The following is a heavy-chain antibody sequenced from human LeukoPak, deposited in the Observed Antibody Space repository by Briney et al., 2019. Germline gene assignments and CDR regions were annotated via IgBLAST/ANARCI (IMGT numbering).Heavy chain of an antibody. V-gene: IGHV3-48*02. CDR2: ISSSSSTI. CDR3: ARDKYSTIDY. Sequence: GGSLRLSCAASGFTFSTYSMHWVRQAPGKGLEWVSYISSSSSTIFYADSFKGRFTISRDNAKSSLFLQMNSLRDEDTAIYYCARDKYSTIDYWGQGTLVTASS. D-gene: IGHD6-6*01. CDR1: GFTFSTYS. J-gene: IGHJ4*02.